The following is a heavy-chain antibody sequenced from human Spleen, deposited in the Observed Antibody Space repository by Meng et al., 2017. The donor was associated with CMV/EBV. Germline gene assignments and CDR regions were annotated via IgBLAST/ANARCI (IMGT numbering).Heavy chain of an antibody. D-gene: IGHD2-2*02. CDR1: GGSISSYY. CDR3: ARVNGDRFSTICYKGWFDP. CDR2: IYTSGST. Sequence: QVPLQESGPGLVKPSETLSLTCTVSGGSISSYYWSWIRQPAGKGLEWIGRIYTSGSTNYNPSLKSRVTMSVDTSKNQFSLKLSSVTAADTAVYYCARVNGDRFSTICYKGWFDPWGQGTLVTVSS. V-gene: IGHV4-4*07. J-gene: IGHJ5*02.